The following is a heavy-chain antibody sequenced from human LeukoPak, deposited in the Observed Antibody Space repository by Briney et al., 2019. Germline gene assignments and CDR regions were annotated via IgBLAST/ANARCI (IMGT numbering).Heavy chain of an antibody. Sequence: PGGSLRLSCAASQFTFSSYWMHWVRQAPGKGLEWVSRINNDGSITSYADSVKGRFTISRDNAKNTLYLQMNTLRADDTAVYYCARAWRGAFDIWGQGTMVTVSS. J-gene: IGHJ3*02. CDR2: INNDGSIT. CDR1: QFTFSSYW. V-gene: IGHV3-74*01. CDR3: ARAWRGAFDI.